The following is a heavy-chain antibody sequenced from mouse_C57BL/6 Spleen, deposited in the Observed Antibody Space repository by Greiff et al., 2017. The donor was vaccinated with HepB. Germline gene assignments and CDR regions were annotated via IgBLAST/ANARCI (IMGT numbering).Heavy chain of an antibody. Sequence: VQLQQPGAELVRPGSSVKLSCKASGYTFTSYRMHWVKQRPIQGLEWIGNIDPSDSETHYNQKFKDKATLTVDKSSSTAYMQLSSLTSEDSAVYYCARMDYYGSSFFDYWGQGTTLTVSS. J-gene: IGHJ2*01. D-gene: IGHD1-1*01. CDR1: GYTFTSYR. CDR2: IDPSDSET. V-gene: IGHV1-52*01. CDR3: ARMDYYGSSFFDY.